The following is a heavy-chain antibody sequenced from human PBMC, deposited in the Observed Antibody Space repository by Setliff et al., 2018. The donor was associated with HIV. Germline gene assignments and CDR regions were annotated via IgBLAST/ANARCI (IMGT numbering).Heavy chain of an antibody. CDR1: GFSFSTYE. J-gene: IGHJ3*02. D-gene: IGHD3-3*01. CDR3: ARVGIGYDFWSGYLPFEI. Sequence: PGGSLRLSCAASGFSFSTYEMNWVRQAPGKGLEWVSYISSSGDHTLYADSVKGRFTISRDNAKNSLYLQMNSLRAEDTAVYYCARVGIGYDFWSGYLPFEIWGQGRLVTVSS. CDR2: ISSSGDHT. V-gene: IGHV3-48*03.